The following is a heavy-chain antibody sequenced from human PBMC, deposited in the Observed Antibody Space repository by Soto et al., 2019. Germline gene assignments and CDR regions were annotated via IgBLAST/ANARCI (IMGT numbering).Heavy chain of an antibody. CDR2: ISGSGGST. CDR1: GFTFSSYA. D-gene: IGHD1-26*01. J-gene: IGHJ4*02. CDR3: AKGQWELRRPPPQDY. Sequence: EVQLLESGGGLVQPGGSLRLSCAASGFTFSSYAMSWVGQAPGKGLEWVSAISGSGGSTYYADSVKGRFTISRDNSKNTLYLQMNSLRAEYTAVYYCAKGQWELRRPPPQDYWGQGTLVTVSS. V-gene: IGHV3-23*01.